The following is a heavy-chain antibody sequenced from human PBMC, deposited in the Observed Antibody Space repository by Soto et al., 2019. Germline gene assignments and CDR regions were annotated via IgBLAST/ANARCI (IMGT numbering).Heavy chain of an antibody. D-gene: IGHD3-16*02. CDR2: ISGSGGST. J-gene: IGHJ5*02. CDR1: GFTFSSYA. V-gene: IGHV3-23*01. CDR3: AKTKMITFGGVIAENWFDP. Sequence: GGSLRLSCAASGFTFSSYAMSWVRQAPGKGLEWVSAISGSGGSTYYADSVKGRFTISRDNSRNTLYLQMNSLRAEDTAVYYCAKTKMITFGGVIAENWFDPWGQGTLVTVSS.